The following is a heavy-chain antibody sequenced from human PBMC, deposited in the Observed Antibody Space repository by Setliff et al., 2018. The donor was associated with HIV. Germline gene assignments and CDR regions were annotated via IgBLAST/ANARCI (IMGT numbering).Heavy chain of an antibody. CDR3: AKAQGSGWYRGYFDY. CDR1: GFSFSSYG. J-gene: IGHJ4*02. V-gene: IGHV3-23*01. Sequence: GGSLRLSCAASGFSFSSYGMNWVRQAPGKGLEWVSGITASGGSTHCADSVKGRFTISRDNSNNTLYLHMTSLRVEDTAIYYCAKAQGSGWYRGYFDYWGLGSLVTVSS. CDR2: ITASGGST. D-gene: IGHD6-13*01.